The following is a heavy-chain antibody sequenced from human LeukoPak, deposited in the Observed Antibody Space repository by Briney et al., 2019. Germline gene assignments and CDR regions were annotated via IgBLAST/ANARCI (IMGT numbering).Heavy chain of an antibody. V-gene: IGHV4-39*07. Sequence: SETLSLTCSVSGASLSTERYYYWGWVRQPPGKGLEWIGSVSHSKTPYYNPSLKSRVTISVDTSKNQFSLKLSSVTAADTAVYYCASNYDFWSPDYYYYMDVWGKGTTVTVSS. D-gene: IGHD3-3*01. CDR2: VSHSKTP. CDR3: ASNYDFWSPDYYYYMDV. J-gene: IGHJ6*03. CDR1: GASLSTERYYY.